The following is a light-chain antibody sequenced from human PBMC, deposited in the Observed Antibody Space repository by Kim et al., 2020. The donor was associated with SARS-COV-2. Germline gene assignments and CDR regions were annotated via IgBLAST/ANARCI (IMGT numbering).Light chain of an antibody. J-gene: IGKJ5*01. Sequence: SPWERATLSCRASPSVILYLARYPRNPGQAPRLLIYDAANRATGIPARFSGSGSGTVFTLTISSLAPEDFAIYYCQQRSNWPAITFGQRTRLEIK. CDR2: DAA. V-gene: IGKV3-11*01. CDR1: PSVILY. CDR3: QQRSNWPAIT.